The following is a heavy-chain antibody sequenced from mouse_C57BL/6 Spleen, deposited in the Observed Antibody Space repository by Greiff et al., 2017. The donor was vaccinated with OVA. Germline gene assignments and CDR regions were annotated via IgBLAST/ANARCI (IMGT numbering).Heavy chain of an antibody. Sequence: EVQLQQSGAELVRPGASVKLSCTASGFNIKDDYMHWVKQRPEQGLEWIGWIDPENGDTEYASKFQGKATITADTSSNTAYLQLSSLTSEDTAVYYCTTSRGLRPASFAYWGQGTLVTVSA. CDR3: TTSRGLRPASFAY. CDR2: IDPENGDT. D-gene: IGHD2-4*01. CDR1: GFNIKDDY. V-gene: IGHV14-4*01. J-gene: IGHJ3*01.